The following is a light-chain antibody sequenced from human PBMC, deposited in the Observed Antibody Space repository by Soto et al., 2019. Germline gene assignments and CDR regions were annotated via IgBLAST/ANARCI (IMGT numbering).Light chain of an antibody. CDR3: QQSYSTPIS. J-gene: IGKJ5*01. CDR2: AAS. CDR1: QSVSSY. Sequence: DIPMTQSPSSLSASVGDRVTITCRASQSVSSYLNWYQQKPGQAPKLLIYAASSLQSGVPSRLSGIGSGRDFTLTISMLQPEDFSTYYGQQSYSTPISFGHRTQQEIK. V-gene: IGKV1-39*01.